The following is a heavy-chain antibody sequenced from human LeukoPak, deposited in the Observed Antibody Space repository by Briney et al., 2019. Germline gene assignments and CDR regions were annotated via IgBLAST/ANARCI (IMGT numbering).Heavy chain of an antibody. CDR3: ARGSRRNYDSSTGDTFDY. J-gene: IGHJ4*02. D-gene: IGHD1-7*01. CDR1: GGSISSYY. V-gene: IGHV4-59*12. CDR2: IDYSGST. Sequence: SETLSLTCTVSGGSISSYYWSWIRQPPGKGLEWIGYIDYSGSTNYNPSLKSRVTISVDTSKNQFSLKLSSVTAADTAVYYCARGSRRNYDSSTGDTFDYWGQGTLVTVSS.